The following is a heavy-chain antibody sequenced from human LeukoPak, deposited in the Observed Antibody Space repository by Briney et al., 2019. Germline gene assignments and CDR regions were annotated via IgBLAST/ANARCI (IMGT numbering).Heavy chain of an antibody. D-gene: IGHD2-15*01. J-gene: IGHJ4*02. Sequence: PSETLSLTCAVYGGSFSGYYWSWIRQPPGKGLEWIGEINHSGSTNYNPFLKSRVTISVDTSKNQFSLKLSSVTAADTAVYYCARADAARGGGEDYWGQGTLVTVSS. CDR1: GGSFSGYY. CDR3: ARADAARGGGEDY. V-gene: IGHV4-34*01. CDR2: INHSGST.